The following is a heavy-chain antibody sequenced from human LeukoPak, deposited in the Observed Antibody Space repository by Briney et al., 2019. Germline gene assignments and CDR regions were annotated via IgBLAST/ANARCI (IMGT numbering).Heavy chain of an antibody. CDR3: TTERDYYDRRSNY. D-gene: IGHD3-22*01. CDR2: VKSKTDGGTT. CDR1: VFTLSKAL. J-gene: IGHJ4*02. V-gene: IGHV3-15*01. Sequence: GGALRLSRAASVFTLSKALLSWVRQAPARGGEWVGRVKSKTDGGTTDYAAPVKGRFTISRDDSKNTLYLQMNSLKTEDTAVYYCTTERDYYDRRSNYWGQGTLVTVSS.